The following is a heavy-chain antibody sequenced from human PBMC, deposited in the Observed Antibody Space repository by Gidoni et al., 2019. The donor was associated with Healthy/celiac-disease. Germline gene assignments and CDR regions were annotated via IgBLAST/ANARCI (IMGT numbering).Heavy chain of an antibody. CDR1: GGSFSGYY. CDR3: ARGQGCDYLVYYGMDV. J-gene: IGHJ6*02. Sequence: QLQQWGAGLLKPSETLSLTCAVYGGSFSGYYWSWIRQPPGKGLEWIGEINHRGSTNYNPSLKSRVTISVDTSKNQFSLKLSSVTAADTAVYYCARGQGCDYLVYYGMDVWGQGTTVTVSS. D-gene: IGHD4-17*01. V-gene: IGHV4-34*01. CDR2: INHRGST.